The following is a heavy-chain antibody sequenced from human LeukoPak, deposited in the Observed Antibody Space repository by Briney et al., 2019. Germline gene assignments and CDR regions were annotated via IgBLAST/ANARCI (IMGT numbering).Heavy chain of an antibody. CDR3: AKGYYYDSHRSSDAFDI. CDR1: GFTFSSYA. J-gene: IGHJ3*02. D-gene: IGHD3-22*01. Sequence: GGSLRLSCAASGFTFSSYAMSWVRQAPGKGLEWVSAISGSGGSTYYADSVKGRFTISRGNSKNTLYLQMNSLRAEDTAVYYCAKGYYYDSHRSSDAFDIWGQGTMVTASS. CDR2: ISGSGGST. V-gene: IGHV3-23*01.